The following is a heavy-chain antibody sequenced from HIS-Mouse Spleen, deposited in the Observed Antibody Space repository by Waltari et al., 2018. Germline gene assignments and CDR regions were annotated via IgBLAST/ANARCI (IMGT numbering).Heavy chain of an antibody. V-gene: IGHV3-30*18. CDR2: ISYDGSNK. J-gene: IGHJ4*02. CDR1: GFTFSSYG. CDR3: AKDTAAGTIWYYFDY. Sequence: QVQLVESGGGVVQPGRSLRLSCAASGFTFSSYGMHWVRQAPGKGLEWVAVISYDGSNKNYADSLKGRFTISRDNSKNTLYLQMNSLRAEDTAVYYCAKDTAAGTIWYYFDYWGQGTLVTVSS. D-gene: IGHD6-13*01.